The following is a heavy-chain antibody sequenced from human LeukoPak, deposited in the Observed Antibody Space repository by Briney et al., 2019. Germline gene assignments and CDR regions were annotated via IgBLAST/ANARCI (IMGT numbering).Heavy chain of an antibody. CDR3: GRALGSPLDY. CDR1: GFSFSSDW. Sequence: GGSLRLSCAASGFSFSSDWMHWVRQVPGEGLVWVSRINSDGTSTTYADSVKGRFTISRDNAKNTLYLQMNSLRVEDTAVYYCGRALGSPLDYWGQGTLVTVSA. D-gene: IGHD1-26*01. J-gene: IGHJ4*02. V-gene: IGHV3-74*01. CDR2: INSDGTST.